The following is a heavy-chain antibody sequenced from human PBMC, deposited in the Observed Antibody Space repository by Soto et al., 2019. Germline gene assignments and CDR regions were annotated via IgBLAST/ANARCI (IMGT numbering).Heavy chain of an antibody. CDR3: ATHPGGGGY. D-gene: IGHD3-10*01. J-gene: IGHJ4*02. CDR1: GFTVSNNY. Sequence: EVQLVESGGGLIQPGGSLRLSCAVSGFTVSNNYMSWVRQAPGKGLEGVSVIYSGGYTAYGDSVKGRFTISRDNSKNPLSLQMNTRGPADPAVFSWATHPGGGGYWGQGTLVTVSS. V-gene: IGHV3-53*01. CDR2: IYSGGYT.